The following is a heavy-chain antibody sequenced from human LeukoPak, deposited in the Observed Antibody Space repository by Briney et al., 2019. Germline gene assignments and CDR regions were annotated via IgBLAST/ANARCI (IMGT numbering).Heavy chain of an antibody. CDR3: AREGEHCSGTSCYTLHYYYYYMDV. CDR2: ISGSGSTQ. D-gene: IGHD2-2*02. J-gene: IGHJ6*03. CDR1: RFTFSDYY. Sequence: GSLRLSCAASRFTFSDYYMSWIRQAPGKWLEWVSYISGSGSTQYYADSVKGRFTISRDNAKNSLYLQMNSLRAEDTAVYYCAREGEHCSGTSCYTLHYYYYYMDVWGKGTTVTVSS. V-gene: IGHV3-11*04.